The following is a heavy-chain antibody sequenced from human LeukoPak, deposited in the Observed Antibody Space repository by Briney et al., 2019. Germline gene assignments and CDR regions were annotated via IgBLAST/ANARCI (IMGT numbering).Heavy chain of an antibody. Sequence: ASVKVSCKASGYTFTGYYMHWVRQAPGQGLEWMGWINPNSGVTKYAQKFQGRVTMTRDMSTSTDYMELSSLRSEDTAIYYCARDNSVGDNAWWFDPWGQGTLVTVSS. CDR3: ARDNSVGDNAWWFDP. CDR2: INPNSGVT. J-gene: IGHJ5*02. CDR1: GYTFTGYY. V-gene: IGHV1-2*02. D-gene: IGHD1-26*01.